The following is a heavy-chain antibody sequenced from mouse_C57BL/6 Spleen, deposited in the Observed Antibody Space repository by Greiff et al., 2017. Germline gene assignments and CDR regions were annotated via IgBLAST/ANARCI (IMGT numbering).Heavy chain of an antibody. D-gene: IGHD1-3*01. Sequence: EVQGVESGEGLVKPGGSLKLSCAASGFTFSGYAMSWVRQTPEKRLEWVAYFSSGGDYIYYADTVKGRFTISRDNARNTLYRQMSSLKSEDTAMYYCSRDEGSKGGYYAMDYWGQGTSVTVSS. CDR1: GFTFSGYA. CDR3: SRDEGSKGGYYAMDY. J-gene: IGHJ4*01. V-gene: IGHV5-9-1*02. CDR2: FSSGGDYI.